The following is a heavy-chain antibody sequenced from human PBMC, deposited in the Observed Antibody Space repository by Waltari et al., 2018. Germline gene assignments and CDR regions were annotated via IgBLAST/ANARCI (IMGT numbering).Heavy chain of an antibody. Sequence: QVQLVESGGGVVQPGRSLRLSCAASGFTFSSYAMHWVRKAPGKGLEWVAVISYDGSNKYYADSVKGRFTISRDNSKNTLYLQMNSLRAEDTAVYYCARDPDYVWGSSAFDIWGQGTMVTVSS. CDR1: GFTFSSYA. D-gene: IGHD3-16*01. CDR2: ISYDGSNK. J-gene: IGHJ3*02. V-gene: IGHV3-30*01. CDR3: ARDPDYVWGSSAFDI.